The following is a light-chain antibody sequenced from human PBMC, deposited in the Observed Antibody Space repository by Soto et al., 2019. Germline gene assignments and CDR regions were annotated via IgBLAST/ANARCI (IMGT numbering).Light chain of an antibody. CDR3: GSSDSSMSAYV. J-gene: IGLJ1*01. CDR1: ISNIGGNS. V-gene: IGLV1-51*01. Sequence: QSVLTHPPSVSAAPGHKVTISSSGSISNIGGNSVSWYQQLPGTAPKLLIYDDDKRPSGIPDRFSGSKSGTSSTLGITGFRTGDEADYYCGSSDSSMSAYVFGTRTKVTVL. CDR2: DDD.